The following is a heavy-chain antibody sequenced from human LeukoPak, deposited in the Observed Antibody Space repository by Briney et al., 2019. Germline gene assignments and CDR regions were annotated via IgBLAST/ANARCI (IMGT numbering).Heavy chain of an antibody. CDR3: VRDPHNSGSGRYFED. D-gene: IGHD3-10*01. J-gene: IGHJ4*02. CDR1: GFSVGNNY. V-gene: IGHV3-66*01. Sequence: GGSLRLSCAASGFSVGNNYMSWVRQAPGKGLEWVSVFYSGGTIRYADSVRDRFIISRDMSKNMLYLQMNSLRVEDTAVCYCVRDPHNSGSGRYFEDWGRGNLVTVSP. CDR2: FYSGGTI.